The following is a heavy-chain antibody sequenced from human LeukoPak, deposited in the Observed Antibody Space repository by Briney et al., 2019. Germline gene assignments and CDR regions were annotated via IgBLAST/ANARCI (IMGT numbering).Heavy chain of an antibody. D-gene: IGHD2-2*01. J-gene: IGHJ4*02. CDR3: ARRVVVPAAPYYFDY. Sequence: GGSLRLSCAASRFTFSSYWMSWVRQAPGKGLEWVANIKQDGSEKYYVDSVKGRFTISRDNAKNSLYLQMNSLRAEDTAVYYCARRVVVPAAPYYFDYWGQGTLVTVSS. V-gene: IGHV3-7*01. CDR2: IKQDGSEK. CDR1: RFTFSSYW.